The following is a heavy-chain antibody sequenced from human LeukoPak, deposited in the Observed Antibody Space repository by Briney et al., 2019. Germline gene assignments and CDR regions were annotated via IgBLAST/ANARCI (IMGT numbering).Heavy chain of an antibody. J-gene: IGHJ6*02. CDR2: ICWNSCSI. CDR1: GFTFDDYA. Sequence: PGRSLRLSCAASGFTFDDYAMHWVRQAPGKGLEWVSGICWNSCSIGYADSVKGRFTISRDNAKNYLYLQMNSLRAEDTALYYCAKDISPYSSSWYRYYYYYYGMDVWGQGTTVTVSS. V-gene: IGHV3-9*01. CDR3: AKDISPYSSSWYRYYYYYYGMDV. D-gene: IGHD6-13*01.